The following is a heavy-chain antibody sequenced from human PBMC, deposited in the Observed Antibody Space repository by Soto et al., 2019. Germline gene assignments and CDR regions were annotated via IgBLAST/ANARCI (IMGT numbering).Heavy chain of an antibody. V-gene: IGHV3-23*01. CDR1: GFTFGTYA. Sequence: QPGGSLRLSCAASGFTFGTYAMSWVRQAPGKGLEWVSDISGGGDMTYYAGAVKGRFTITRVNSKNTLYLQMNSLRVEDTAVYFCAKAYCGSTSCASDYWGQGTLVTVSS. D-gene: IGHD2-2*01. CDR3: AKAYCGSTSCASDY. CDR2: ISGGGDMT. J-gene: IGHJ4*02.